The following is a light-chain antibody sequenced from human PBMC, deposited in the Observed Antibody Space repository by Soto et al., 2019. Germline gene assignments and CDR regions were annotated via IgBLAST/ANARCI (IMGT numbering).Light chain of an antibody. J-gene: IGKJ1*01. Sequence: DIQMTQSPSSLSESAGDRVTITCRASQGISTYLNWYQQKPGKAPKLLIYAASSLQSGVPSRFSGSGSGTDLTLTISSLQPEDFATYYCQQSYSTPRTFGQGTKV. CDR3: QQSYSTPRT. V-gene: IGKV1-39*01. CDR2: AAS. CDR1: QGISTY.